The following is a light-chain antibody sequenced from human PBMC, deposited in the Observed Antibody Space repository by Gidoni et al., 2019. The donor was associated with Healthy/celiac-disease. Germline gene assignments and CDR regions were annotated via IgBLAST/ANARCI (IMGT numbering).Light chain of an antibody. V-gene: IGLV3-1*01. J-gene: IGLJ2*01. Sequence: SYELTQPPSVSVSPGQTASITCSGDKLGDKYACWYQHKPGQSPVLVIYQDSKRPSGIPERFSGSNSGNTATLTISGTQAMDEADYYCQAWDSSTAGVVFGGGTKLTVL. CDR3: QAWDSSTAGVV. CDR2: QDS. CDR1: KLGDKY.